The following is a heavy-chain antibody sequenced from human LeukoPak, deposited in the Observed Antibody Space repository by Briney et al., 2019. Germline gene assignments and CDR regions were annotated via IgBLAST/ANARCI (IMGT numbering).Heavy chain of an antibody. V-gene: IGHV4-59*01. D-gene: IGHD3-22*01. CDR2: IYYSGST. CDR3: ARGGGVTYYDSTGYLWYFDY. Sequence: ASETLSLTCTVSGGSISGYYWSWIRQPPGKGLEWIGFIYYSGSTKYNPSLKSRVTISVDTSKNQFSLKLSSVTAADTAVYYCARGGGVTYYDSTGYLWYFDYWGQGTLVTVSS. J-gene: IGHJ4*02. CDR1: GGSISGYY.